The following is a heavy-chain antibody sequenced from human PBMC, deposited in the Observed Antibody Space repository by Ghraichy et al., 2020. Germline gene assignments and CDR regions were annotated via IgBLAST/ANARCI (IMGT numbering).Heavy chain of an antibody. V-gene: IGHV3-23*01. D-gene: IGHD5-18*01. Sequence: GESLNISCAASGFTFSSCAMSWVRQAPGEGLEWVSTISGRGGSTYYADSMKGRFTISRDNSENTLYLQMNSLRAEDTAVYYCAKASGYNYDYAVDIWGQGTMVTVSS. CDR1: GFTFSSCA. J-gene: IGHJ3*02. CDR2: ISGRGGST. CDR3: AKASGYNYDYAVDI.